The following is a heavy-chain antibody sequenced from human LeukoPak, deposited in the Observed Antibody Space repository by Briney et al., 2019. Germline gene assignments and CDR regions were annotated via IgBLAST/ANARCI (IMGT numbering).Heavy chain of an antibody. V-gene: IGHV3-15*01. CDR3: TTDLLDY. J-gene: IGHJ4*02. CDR1: GFTVSTAGFTFNNAW. Sequence: GGSLRLSCAASGFTVSTAGFTFNNAWMSWVRQAPGKGLEWVGRIKSKSDGGTTDYGAPVKGRFTLSRDDSKNTVYLQMNSLKSEDTAVYYCTTDLLDYWGQGTLVTVSS. CDR2: IKSKSDGGTT.